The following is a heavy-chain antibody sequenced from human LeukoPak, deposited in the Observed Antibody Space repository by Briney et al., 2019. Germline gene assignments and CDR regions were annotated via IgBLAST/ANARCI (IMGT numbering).Heavy chain of an antibody. V-gene: IGHV4-31*03. J-gene: IGHJ6*03. D-gene: IGHD3-9*01. CDR1: GGSISGGGYY. CDR2: IYYSGST. Sequence: SQTLSLTCTVSGGSISGGGYYWSWIRQRPGKGLEWIGYIYYSGSTYYNPSLKSRVTIPVDTSKNQFSMKLSSLTAADTAVYYCARGAYCDISHLSGPVSYYYMDVWGKGTTVTVSS. CDR3: ARGAYCDISHLSGPVSYYYMDV.